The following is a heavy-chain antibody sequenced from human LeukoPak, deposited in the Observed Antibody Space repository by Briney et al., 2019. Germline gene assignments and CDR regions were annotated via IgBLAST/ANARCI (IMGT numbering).Heavy chain of an antibody. J-gene: IGHJ6*02. CDR3: ARDSLSGYYTPSV. Sequence: PSQTLSLTCAVSGGSISSGGYSWSWIRQPPGKGLEWIGCIYHSGSTYYNPSLKSRVTISVDRSKNQFSLKLSSVTAADTAVYYCARDSLSGYYTPSVWGQGTTVTVSS. CDR2: IYHSGST. V-gene: IGHV4-30-2*01. CDR1: GGSISSGGYS. D-gene: IGHD3-3*01.